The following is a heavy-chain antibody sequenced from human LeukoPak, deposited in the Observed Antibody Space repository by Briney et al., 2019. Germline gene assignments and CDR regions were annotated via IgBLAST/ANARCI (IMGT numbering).Heavy chain of an antibody. D-gene: IGHD2-2*01. CDR2: ISAYNGNT. Sequence: VSVKVSCKASGYTFTSYGISWVRQAPGQGLEWMGGISAYNGNTNYAQKLQGRVTMTTDTSTSTAYMELGSLRSDDTAVYYCAREYCSSTSCYSDYWGQGTLVTVSS. V-gene: IGHV1-18*01. CDR1: GYTFTSYG. CDR3: AREYCSSTSCYSDY. J-gene: IGHJ4*02.